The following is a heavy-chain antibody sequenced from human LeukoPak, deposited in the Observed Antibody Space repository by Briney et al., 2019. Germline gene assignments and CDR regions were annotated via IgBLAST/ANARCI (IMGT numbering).Heavy chain of an antibody. Sequence: GGALRLSCAASGFTFSSYWMTWVRQAPGKGLEWVANIKQDGSEKYYVDSVKGRFTISRDNAKNSLYLQMNSLRAEDTAVYYCATYKYGSGSLSYFFEYWGQGTLVTVSS. V-gene: IGHV3-7*01. CDR3: ATYKYGSGSLSYFFEY. CDR1: GFTFSSYW. J-gene: IGHJ4*02. CDR2: IKQDGSEK. D-gene: IGHD3-10*01.